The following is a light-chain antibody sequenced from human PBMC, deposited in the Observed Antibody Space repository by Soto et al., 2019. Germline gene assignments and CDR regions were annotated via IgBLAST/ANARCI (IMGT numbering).Light chain of an antibody. V-gene: IGKV3-15*01. CDR1: QGIGST. Sequence: EIVMTQSPATLSVSPGERATLSCRASQGIGSTLASYQQKPGQTPRLLIYGASTRATGVPARFSGSGSGTEFTLTINSLQSEDFAVYYCQRYNNWPLTFGGGTKVEIK. J-gene: IGKJ4*01. CDR3: QRYNNWPLT. CDR2: GAS.